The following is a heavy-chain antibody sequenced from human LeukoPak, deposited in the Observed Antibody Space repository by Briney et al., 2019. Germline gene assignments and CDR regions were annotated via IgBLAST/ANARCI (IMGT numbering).Heavy chain of an antibody. V-gene: IGHV3-48*03. CDR3: ARESIAVAGAPFDY. CDR1: GFTFSSYE. J-gene: IGHJ4*02. Sequence: QPGGSLRLSCAASGFTFSSYEMNWVRQAPGKGLEWVSYISSGSTIYDADSVEGRFTISRDNAKNSLYLQMNSLRAEDTAVYYCARESIAVAGAPFDYWGQGTLVTVSS. CDR2: ISSGSTI. D-gene: IGHD6-19*01.